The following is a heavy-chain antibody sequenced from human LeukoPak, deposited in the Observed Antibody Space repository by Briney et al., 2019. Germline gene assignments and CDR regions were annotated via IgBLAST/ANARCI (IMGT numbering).Heavy chain of an antibody. CDR3: ATDYMVRGVIFDY. D-gene: IGHD3-10*01. CDR1: GGTFSSYA. Sequence: SVKVSCKASGGTFSSYAISWVRQAPGQGLEWMGRIIPILGTANYAQKFQGRVTITTDESTSTAYMELSSLRSEDTAVYYCATDYMVRGVIFDYWGQGTLVTVSS. J-gene: IGHJ4*02. CDR2: IIPILGTA. V-gene: IGHV1-69*11.